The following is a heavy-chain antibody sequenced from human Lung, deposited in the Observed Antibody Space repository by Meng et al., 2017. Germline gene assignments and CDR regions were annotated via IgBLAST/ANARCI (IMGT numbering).Heavy chain of an antibody. J-gene: IGHJ1*01. V-gene: IGHV3-74*01. Sequence: EVQFVESGGCLVPPGGSLRLSCAASGFTFTDHWMHWVRQGPGKGLVWVSRINRDGTKPTYADSVKGRFTISRDNAKNTLYLQMNNLRAEDTAFYYCTNDRLNHWGQGALVTVSS. CDR2: INRDGTKP. CDR3: TNDRLNH. CDR1: GFTFTDHW. D-gene: IGHD1-1*01.